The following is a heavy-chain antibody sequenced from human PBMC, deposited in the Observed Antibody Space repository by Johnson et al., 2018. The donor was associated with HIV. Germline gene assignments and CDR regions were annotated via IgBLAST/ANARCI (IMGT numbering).Heavy chain of an antibody. CDR2: ISGSGGST. D-gene: IGHD2-21*02. CDR1: GFTFSSYA. Sequence: VQLVESGGGLVQPGGSLRLSCAASGFTFSSYAMSWVRQAPGKGLEWVSAISGSGGSTYYADSVKGRFTISRDNSKNTVYLQMNSLRVEDTAVYYCARDPHIVVVTIIDTTMNAFDIWGQGTMVTVSS. CDR3: ARDPHIVVVTIIDTTMNAFDI. V-gene: IGHV3-23*04. J-gene: IGHJ3*02.